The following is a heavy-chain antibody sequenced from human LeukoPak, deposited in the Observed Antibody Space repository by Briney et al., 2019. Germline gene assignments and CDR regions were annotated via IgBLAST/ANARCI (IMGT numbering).Heavy chain of an antibody. CDR1: GFTFSSYS. V-gene: IGHV3-21*01. Sequence: GGSLRLSCAASGFTFSSYSMNWVRQAPGKGLEWVSSISSSSSYIYYADSVKGRFTISRDNAKNSLYLQMNSLRAEDTAVYYCARDTTLVVPAAMLDYWGQGTLVTVSS. D-gene: IGHD2-2*01. J-gene: IGHJ4*02. CDR2: ISSSSSYI. CDR3: ARDTTLVVPAAMLDY.